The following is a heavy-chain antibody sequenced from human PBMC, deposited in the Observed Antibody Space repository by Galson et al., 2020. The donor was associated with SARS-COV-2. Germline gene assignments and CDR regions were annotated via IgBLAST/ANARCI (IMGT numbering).Heavy chain of an antibody. Sequence: SVTVSCKASGFTFTSSAMQWVRQARGQRLEWIGWIVVGSGNTNYAQKFQERVTITRDMSTSTAYMELSSLRSEDTAVYYCAGSPYYYYYGMDVWGQGTTVTVSS. V-gene: IGHV1-58*02. CDR2: IVVGSGNT. D-gene: IGHD1-26*01. CDR1: GFTFTSSA. J-gene: IGHJ6*02. CDR3: AGSPYYYYYGMDV.